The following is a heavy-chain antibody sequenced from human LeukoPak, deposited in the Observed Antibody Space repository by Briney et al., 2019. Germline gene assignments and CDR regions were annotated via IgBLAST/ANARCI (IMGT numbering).Heavy chain of an antibody. V-gene: IGHV1-46*01. J-gene: IGHJ4*02. CDR3: ARDMQPVGATAGFDY. CDR2: INPSGGST. Sequence: GASVKVSCKASGYTFTSYYMHWVRQAPGQGLEWMGIINPSGGSTSYGQKFQGRVTMTRDMSTSTVYMELSSLRSEDTAVYYCARDMQPVGATAGFDYWGQGTLVTVSS. D-gene: IGHD1-26*01. CDR1: GYTFTSYY.